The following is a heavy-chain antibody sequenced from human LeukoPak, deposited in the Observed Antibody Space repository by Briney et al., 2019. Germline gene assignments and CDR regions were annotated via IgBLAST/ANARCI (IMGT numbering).Heavy chain of an antibody. CDR3: ARNYYDSSGYYYGYYYYGMDV. CDR2: TYYRSKWYN. CDR1: GDSVCSNSAA. Sequence: SQTLSLTCAISGDSVCSNSAARNWIRQSPSRGLEWLGRTYYRSKWYNDYAVSVKSRITINPDTSKNQFSLQLNSVTPEDTAVYYCARNYYDSSGYYYGYYYYGMDVWGQGTTVTVSS. V-gene: IGHV6-1*01. D-gene: IGHD3-22*01. J-gene: IGHJ6*02.